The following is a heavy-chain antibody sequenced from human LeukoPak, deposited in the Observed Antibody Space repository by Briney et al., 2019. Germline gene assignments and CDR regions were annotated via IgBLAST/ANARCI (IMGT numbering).Heavy chain of an antibody. J-gene: IGHJ4*02. D-gene: IGHD4-17*01. CDR2: ISASDKSI. CDR3: ARDSVRKLATVMDY. Sequence: PGASLILSCVGSGFLFDDDYLNWIRQAPGKVLEGISYISASDKSIYYSDSVKGRFTVSRDNVQNSPFLQMNSLRVEDTAVYYCARDSVRKLATVMDYWGQGALVTVSS. V-gene: IGHV3-11*01. CDR1: GFLFDDDY.